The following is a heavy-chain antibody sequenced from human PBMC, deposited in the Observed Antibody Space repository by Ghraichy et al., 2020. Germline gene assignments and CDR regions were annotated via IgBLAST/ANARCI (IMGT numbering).Heavy chain of an antibody. J-gene: IGHJ4*02. D-gene: IGHD2-15*01. CDR3: VRAYCSGGSCYSWFDY. Sequence: LSLTCAASGFTFSNYWMHWVRQAPGKGLVWVSRIKSDGSSTTYADSVKGRFTISRDNAKNTLYLQMNSLRAEDTAVYYCVRAYCSGGSCYSWFDYWGQGALVTVSS. CDR1: GFTFSNYW. CDR2: IKSDGSST. V-gene: IGHV3-74*01.